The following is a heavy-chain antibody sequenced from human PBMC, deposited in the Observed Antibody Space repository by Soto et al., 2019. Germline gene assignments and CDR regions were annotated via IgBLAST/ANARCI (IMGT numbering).Heavy chain of an antibody. D-gene: IGHD2-21*01. CDR1: GGSINTGGCY. Sequence: TSETLSLTCTVSGGSINTGGCYWSWIRRHPGTGLEWIGHIYYAGSTNYNPSLESRLTVSLDTSKNQFSLKLMSVTAADTAVYYCARETVRGKDSEAYDIWGQGTMVTVSS. CDR2: IYYAGST. J-gene: IGHJ3*02. CDR3: ARETVRGKDSEAYDI. V-gene: IGHV4-31*03.